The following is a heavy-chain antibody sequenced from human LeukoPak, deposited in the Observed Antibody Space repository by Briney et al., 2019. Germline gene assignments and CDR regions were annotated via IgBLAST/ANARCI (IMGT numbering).Heavy chain of an antibody. J-gene: IGHJ6*03. D-gene: IGHD3-3*01. CDR1: GFTFSSYA. CDR3: ARHVSGRFFGVVIIPYYYYMDV. V-gene: IGHV3-53*01. CDR2: IYSGGST. Sequence: GGSLRPSCAASGFTFSSYAMSWVRQAPGRGLEWVSVIYSGGSTYYADSVKGRFTISRDNSKNTLYLQMNSLRAEDTAVYYCARHVSGRFFGVVIIPYYYYMDVWGKGTTVTVSS.